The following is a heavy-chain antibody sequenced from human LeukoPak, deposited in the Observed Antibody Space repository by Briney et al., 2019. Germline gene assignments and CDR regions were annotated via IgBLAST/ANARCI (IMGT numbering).Heavy chain of an antibody. CDR3: AKDRPNYYDSSGHYYRQNGDY. CDR1: GFTFSIYA. J-gene: IGHJ4*02. D-gene: IGHD3-22*01. V-gene: IGHV3-23*01. CDR2: STSSGGTT. Sequence: GGSLRLSCAASGFTFSIYAMSWVRQAPGKGLEWVSSSTSSGGTTYYADSVKGRFTISRDNSKDTLYLQMNSLRAEDTAVYYCAKDRPNYYDSSGHYYRQNGDYWGQGTLVTVSS.